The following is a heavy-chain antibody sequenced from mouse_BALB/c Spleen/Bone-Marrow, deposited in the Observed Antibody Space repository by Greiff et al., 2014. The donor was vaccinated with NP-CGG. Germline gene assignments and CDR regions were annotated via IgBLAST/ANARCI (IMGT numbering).Heavy chain of an antibody. D-gene: IGHD2-3*01. J-gene: IGHJ1*01. CDR2: IDPSDNYI. Sequence: QVKLQQSGAELVKPGASVKLSCKASGYTFTSYWMNWVKQRPGQGLEWIGEIDPSDNYINYNQKVKGKGTLTVDKSSSTSYMQHISLTSEDSAVYYGARSRGLYDDWYFDVWGAGTTLTVSS. CDR3: ARSRGLYDDWYFDV. V-gene: IGHV1-69*02. CDR1: GYTFTSYW.